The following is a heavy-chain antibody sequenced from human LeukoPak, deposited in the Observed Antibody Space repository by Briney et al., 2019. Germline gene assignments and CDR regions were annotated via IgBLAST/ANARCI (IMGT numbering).Heavy chain of an antibody. J-gene: IGHJ4*02. D-gene: IGHD5-12*01. Sequence: GGSLRLSCAASGFAVSSNYMSWVRQAPGKGLEWVAVIYSGGSTNYADSVKGRFTISRDNSKNTLYLLMNSLRAEDTAVYYCAIRKSGNAIDHWGQGTLVTVSS. CDR2: IYSGGST. V-gene: IGHV3-66*01. CDR1: GFAVSSNY. CDR3: AIRKSGNAIDH.